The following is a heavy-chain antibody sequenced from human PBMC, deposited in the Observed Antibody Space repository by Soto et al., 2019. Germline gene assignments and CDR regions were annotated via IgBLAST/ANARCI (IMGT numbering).Heavy chain of an antibody. Sequence: QVQLVESGGGVVQPGRSLRLSCAASGFTFSSYGMHWVRQAPGKGLEWVAVISYDGSNKYYADSVKGRFTISRDNSKNTLYRQMNSLRAEDTAVYYCAKDDSYDSSGIDYWGQGTLVTVSS. CDR3: AKDDSYDSSGIDY. D-gene: IGHD3-22*01. J-gene: IGHJ4*02. V-gene: IGHV3-30*18. CDR2: ISYDGSNK. CDR1: GFTFSSYG.